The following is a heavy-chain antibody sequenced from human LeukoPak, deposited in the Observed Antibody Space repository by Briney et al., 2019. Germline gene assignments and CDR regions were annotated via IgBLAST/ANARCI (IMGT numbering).Heavy chain of an antibody. V-gene: IGHV3-23*01. CDR1: GFTFSSYG. Sequence: GGTLRLSCAASGFTFSSYGMSWVRQAPGKGLEWVSAISGSGGSTYYADSVKGRFTISRDNSKNTLYLQMNSLRAEDTAVYYCAKGGKPYYDILTGWEDYYYMDVWGKGATVTISS. J-gene: IGHJ6*03. CDR2: ISGSGGST. CDR3: AKGGKPYYDILTGWEDYYYMDV. D-gene: IGHD3-9*01.